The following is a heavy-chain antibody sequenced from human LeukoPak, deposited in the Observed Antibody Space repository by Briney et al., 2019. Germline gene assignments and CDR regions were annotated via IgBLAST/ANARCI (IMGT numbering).Heavy chain of an antibody. D-gene: IGHD3-10*01. CDR1: GGSFSGYY. CDR3: ARGALLWFGAKMEYYFDS. Sequence: SETLSPTCAVYGGSFSGYYWSWIRQPPGKGLEWIGEINHSGSTNYNPSLKSRVTISVDTSKNQFSLRLKSVTAADTAVYYCARGALLWFGAKMEYYFDSWGQGTPLTVSS. CDR2: INHSGST. J-gene: IGHJ4*02. V-gene: IGHV4-34*01.